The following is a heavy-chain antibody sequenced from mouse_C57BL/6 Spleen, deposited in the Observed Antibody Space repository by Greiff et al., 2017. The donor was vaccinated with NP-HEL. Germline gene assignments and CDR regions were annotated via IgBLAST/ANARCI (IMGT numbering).Heavy chain of an antibody. Sequence: EVHLVESGGDLVKPGGSLKLSCAASGFTFSSYGMSWVRQTPDKRLEWVATISSGGSYTYYPDSVKGRFTISRDNAKNTLYLQMSSLKSEDTAMYYCARPSTMITTRYYFDYWGQGTTLTVSS. CDR3: ARPSTMITTRYYFDY. CDR1: GFTFSSYG. CDR2: ISSGGSYT. J-gene: IGHJ2*01. D-gene: IGHD2-4*01. V-gene: IGHV5-6*01.